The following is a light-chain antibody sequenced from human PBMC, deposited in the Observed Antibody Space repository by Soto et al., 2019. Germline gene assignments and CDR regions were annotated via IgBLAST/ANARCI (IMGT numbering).Light chain of an antibody. J-gene: IGKJ5*01. CDR1: QSISSY. CDR3: QQSYSTPLIT. Sequence: DIQMTQSPSSLSASVGDRVTITCRASQSISSYLNWYQQKPGKAPKLLIYAASSLQSGVPSRFSCSGSGTDFTLTISSLQPEDFATYYCQQSYSTPLITFGQGTRLEIK. V-gene: IGKV1-39*01. CDR2: AAS.